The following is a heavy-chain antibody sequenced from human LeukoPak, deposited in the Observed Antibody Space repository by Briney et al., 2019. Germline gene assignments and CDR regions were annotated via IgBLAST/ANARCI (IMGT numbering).Heavy chain of an antibody. V-gene: IGHV1-18*01. CDR2: INAYNGVT. D-gene: IGHD4-11*01. J-gene: IGHJ4*02. CDR1: GYTFTSYG. CDR3: ARDYSSGPGHSDS. Sequence: GASVKVSCKASGYTFTSYGVSWVRQAPGQGLEWMGWINAYNGVTNYPQKFQGRVTLTTDTSTSTVYMELRSLGSDDTAVYYCARDYSSGPGHSDSWGQGTLVTVSS.